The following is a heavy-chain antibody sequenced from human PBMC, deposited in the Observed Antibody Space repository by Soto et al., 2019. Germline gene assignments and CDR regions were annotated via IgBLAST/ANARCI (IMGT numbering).Heavy chain of an antibody. D-gene: IGHD3-16*01. CDR3: ARTAPMDAGDKYYYDF. CDR1: GGTFSTFG. Sequence: SVKVSCKTSGGTFSTFGISWVRQAPGQGLEWMGGIIPFFGTAEYSQKFEDRITITADESTNTVYMDLRSLTSEDTAIYYCARTAPMDAGDKYYYDFWGQGALVTVS. V-gene: IGHV1-69*13. CDR2: IIPFFGTA. J-gene: IGHJ4*02.